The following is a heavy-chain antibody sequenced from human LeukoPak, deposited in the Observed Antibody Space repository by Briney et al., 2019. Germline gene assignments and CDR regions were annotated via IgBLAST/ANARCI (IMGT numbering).Heavy chain of an antibody. V-gene: IGHV3-74*01. CDR1: GFTFSSTW. CDR3: ARDRYYVPDY. D-gene: IGHD3-10*02. Sequence: GGSLRLSCAASGFTFSSTWMHWFRQGAAKGLVWVSRITSDGRTTIYADSVKGRFSISRDNAKNTLYLQMNSLRAEDTAVYYCARDRYYVPDYWGQGTLVTVSS. J-gene: IGHJ4*02. CDR2: ITSDGRTT.